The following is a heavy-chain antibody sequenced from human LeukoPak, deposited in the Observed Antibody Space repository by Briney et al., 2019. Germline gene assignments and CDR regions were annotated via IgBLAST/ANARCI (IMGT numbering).Heavy chain of an antibody. Sequence: SVKVSCKASGGTFSSYAISWVRQAPGQGLEWMGGIFPIFGTANYAQKFQGRVTITADESTSTAYMELSSLRSEDTAVYYCAVGRDGYNSRRYYFDYWGQGTLVTVSS. CDR3: AVGRDGYNSRRYYFDY. J-gene: IGHJ4*02. V-gene: IGHV1-69*13. D-gene: IGHD5-24*01. CDR1: GGTFSSYA. CDR2: IFPIFGTA.